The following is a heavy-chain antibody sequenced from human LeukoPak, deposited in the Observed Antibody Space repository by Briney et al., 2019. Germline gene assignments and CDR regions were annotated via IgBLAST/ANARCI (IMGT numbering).Heavy chain of an antibody. Sequence: GGSLRLSCAASGFTFSSYAMHWVRQAPGKGLEWGAVISYDGSNKYYADSVKGRFTISRDNSKNTLYLQMNSLRAEDTAVYYCASAAKDSSGYYYLSGYWGQGTLVTVSS. CDR2: ISYDGSNK. J-gene: IGHJ4*02. V-gene: IGHV3-30*04. D-gene: IGHD3-22*01. CDR3: ASAAKDSSGYYYLSGY. CDR1: GFTFSSYA.